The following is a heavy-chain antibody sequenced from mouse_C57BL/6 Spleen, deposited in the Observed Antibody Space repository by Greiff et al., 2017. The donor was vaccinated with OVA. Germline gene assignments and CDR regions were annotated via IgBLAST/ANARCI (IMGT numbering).Heavy chain of an antibody. V-gene: IGHV1-52*01. CDR3: ARWGTGSASYYFDY. CDR2: IDPSDSET. D-gene: IGHD1-1*01. Sequence: QVQLQQPGAELVRPGSSVTLSCKASGYTFTSYWMHWVKQRPLQGLEWIGNIDPSDSETPYNQKFKDTATLTVDKSSSTAYMQLSILTSEDSAVYYWARWGTGSASYYFDYWGQGTTLTVSA. J-gene: IGHJ2*01. CDR1: GYTFTSYW.